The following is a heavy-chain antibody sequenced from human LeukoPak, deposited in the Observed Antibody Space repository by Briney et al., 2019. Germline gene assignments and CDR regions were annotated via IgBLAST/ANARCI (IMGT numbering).Heavy chain of an antibody. CDR3: ARGHIVVVVATTRSDAFDM. J-gene: IGHJ3*02. CDR1: GFTFSSYA. Sequence: GSLRLSCAASGFTFSSYAMSWVRQPPGKGLEWIGEINHRGSTNYNPSLKSRVTISVDTSKNQVSLKLNSVTAADTAVYYCARGHIVVVVATTRSDAFDMWGQGTMVTVSS. CDR2: INHRGST. D-gene: IGHD2-15*01. V-gene: IGHV4-34*01.